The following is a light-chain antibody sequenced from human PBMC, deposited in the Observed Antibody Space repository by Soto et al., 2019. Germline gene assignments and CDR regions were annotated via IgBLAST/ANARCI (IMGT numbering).Light chain of an antibody. CDR3: QKYSAYPYT. V-gene: IGKV1-5*01. CDR1: QSISHW. CDR2: DAS. Sequence: DIQMTQSPSTLSAFVGDTVTITCRASQSISHWLAWYQQRPGRAPKLLIYDASSLESGVPSRFSGSGSGTEFTLTISSLQPDDFATCYCQKYSAYPYTFGLGTKFDI. J-gene: IGKJ2*01.